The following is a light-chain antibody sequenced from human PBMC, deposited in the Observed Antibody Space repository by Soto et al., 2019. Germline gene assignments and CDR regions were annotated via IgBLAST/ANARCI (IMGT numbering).Light chain of an antibody. J-gene: IGKJ3*01. CDR3: QQYYSSPPT. CDR2: WAS. CDR1: QSVLYSSNNRHY. V-gene: IGKV4-1*01. Sequence: DIVMTQSPDSLAVYLGERAAFNCKSSQSVLYSSNNRHYVAWFQQKPGQPPKLLISWASTRESGVPDRFSGSGSGTDFTLTISSLQAEDVAVYFCQQYYSSPPTFGPGTKVEIK.